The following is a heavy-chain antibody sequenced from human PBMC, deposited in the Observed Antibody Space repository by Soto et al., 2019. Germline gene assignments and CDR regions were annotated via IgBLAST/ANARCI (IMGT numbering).Heavy chain of an antibody. CDR3: ASSSLDNYYYYYGMDV. Sequence: LGESLKISCKGSGYSFTSYWISWVRQMPGKGLEWMGRIDPSDSYTNYSPSFQGHVTISADKSISTAYLQWSSLKASDTAMYYCASSSLDNYYYYYGMDVWGQGTTVTVSS. CDR2: IDPSDSYT. CDR1: GYSFTSYW. D-gene: IGHD6-6*01. V-gene: IGHV5-10-1*01. J-gene: IGHJ6*02.